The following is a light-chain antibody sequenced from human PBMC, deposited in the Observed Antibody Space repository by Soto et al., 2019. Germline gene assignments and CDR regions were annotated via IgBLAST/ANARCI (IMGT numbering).Light chain of an antibody. V-gene: IGLV2-14*01. CDR3: SSYTV. Sequence: QSALTQPASVSGSPGQSITISCTGTSSDVGGYNYVSWYQQHPGKAPKLMIYEVSNRPSGVSNRFSGSKSGNTASLTISGLQADDEADYYCSSYTVFGGGTKLTVL. CDR1: SSDVGGYNY. J-gene: IGLJ2*01. CDR2: EVS.